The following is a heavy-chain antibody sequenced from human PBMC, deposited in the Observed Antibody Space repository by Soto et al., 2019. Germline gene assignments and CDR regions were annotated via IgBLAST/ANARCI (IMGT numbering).Heavy chain of an antibody. CDR3: ATSSSGWYPPY. D-gene: IGHD6-19*01. CDR1: GGSISSSNW. Sequence: QVQLQESGPGLVKPSGTLSLTCAVSGGSISSSNWWSWVRQPPGKGLEWIGEIYHTGSTNYNPALKNRVTISVDSSKSQFSLKLSSVTAADTAVDYCATSSSGWYPPYWGQGTLVTVSS. J-gene: IGHJ4*02. V-gene: IGHV4-4*02. CDR2: IYHTGST.